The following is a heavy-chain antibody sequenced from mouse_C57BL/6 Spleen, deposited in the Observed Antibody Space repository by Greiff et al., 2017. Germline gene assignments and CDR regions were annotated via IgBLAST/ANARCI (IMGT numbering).Heavy chain of an antibody. CDR1: GFNIKDDY. V-gene: IGHV14-4*01. CDR2: IDPENGDT. D-gene: IGHD2-4*01. CDR3: TYYDYDVGAMDY. Sequence: VQLQQSGAELVRPGASVKLSCTASGFNIKDDYMHWVKQRPEQGLEWIGWIDPENGDTEYASKFQGKATITADTSSITAYLQLSSLTSEDTAVYYCTYYDYDVGAMDYWGQGTSVTVSS. J-gene: IGHJ4*01.